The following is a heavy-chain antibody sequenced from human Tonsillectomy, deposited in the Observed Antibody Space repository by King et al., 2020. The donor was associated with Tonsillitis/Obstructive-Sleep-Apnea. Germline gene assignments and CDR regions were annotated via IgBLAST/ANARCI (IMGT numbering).Heavy chain of an antibody. CDR2: ISYDGSNK. Sequence: VQLVESGGGVVQPGRSLRLSCAASGFTFSSYAMHWVRQAPGKGLEWVAVISYDGSNKYYADSVKGRFTISRDNSKNTLYLQMNSLRAEDTAVYYCATTLYCSGGRCYGTAFDYWGQGTLVTVSS. D-gene: IGHD2-15*01. J-gene: IGHJ4*02. V-gene: IGHV3-30*04. CDR3: ATTLYCSGGRCYGTAFDY. CDR1: GFTFSSYA.